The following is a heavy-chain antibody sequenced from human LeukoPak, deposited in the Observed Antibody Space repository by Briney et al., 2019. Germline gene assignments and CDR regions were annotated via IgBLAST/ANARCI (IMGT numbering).Heavy chain of an antibody. CDR1: GGTFSSYA. D-gene: IGHD3-22*01. J-gene: IGHJ4*02. CDR2: IIPIFGTA. V-gene: IGHV1-69*13. CDR3: ARDRIDSSGYYLLDY. Sequence: SVKVSCKASGGTFSSYAISWVRQAPGQWLEWMGRIIPIFGTANYAQKFQGRVTITADESTSTAYMELSSLRSEDTAVYYCARDRIDSSGYYLLDYWGQGTLVTVSS.